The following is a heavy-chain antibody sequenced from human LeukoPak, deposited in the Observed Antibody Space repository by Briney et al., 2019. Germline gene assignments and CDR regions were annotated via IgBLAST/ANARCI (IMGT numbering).Heavy chain of an antibody. Sequence: ASVKVSCTASGYTFTSYYMHWVRQAPGQGLEWMGIINPSGGSTSYAQKFQGRATMTRDMSTSTVYMELSSLRSEDTAVYYCARETGTHFDYWGRGTLVTVSS. D-gene: IGHD1-1*01. V-gene: IGHV1-46*01. CDR3: ARETGTHFDY. CDR2: INPSGGST. J-gene: IGHJ4*02. CDR1: GYTFTSYY.